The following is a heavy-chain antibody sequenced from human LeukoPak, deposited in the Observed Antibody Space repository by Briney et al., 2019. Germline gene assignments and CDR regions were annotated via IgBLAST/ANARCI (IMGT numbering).Heavy chain of an antibody. CDR1: GYTFTSYY. CDR3: ARSDSWRILGVAASTGRTGMDV. D-gene: IGHD3-3*01. J-gene: IGHJ6*02. CDR2: INPSGGST. V-gene: IGHV1-46*01. Sequence: ASVKVSCKASGYTFTSYYMHWVRQAPGQGLEWIGIINPSGGSTSYAQKFQGRVTMTRDTSTSTAYMELTSLRSEDTAVYYCARSDSWRILGVAASTGRTGMDVSGQGTTVTVSS.